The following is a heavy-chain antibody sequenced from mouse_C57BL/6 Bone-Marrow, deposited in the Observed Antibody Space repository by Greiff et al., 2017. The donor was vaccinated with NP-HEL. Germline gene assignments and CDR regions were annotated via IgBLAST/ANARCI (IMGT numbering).Heavy chain of an antibody. D-gene: IGHD1-1*01. CDR1: GYSITSDY. J-gene: IGHJ1*03. V-gene: IGHV3-8*01. Sequence: EVKLVESGPGLAKPSQTLSLTCSVTGYSITSDYWNWIRKFPGNKLEYMGYISYSGSTYYNPSLKSQISITRDTSKNQYYLQLNSVTTEDTATYYCARSPHYYGSSYWYFDVWGTGTTVTVSS. CDR2: ISYSGST. CDR3: ARSPHYYGSSYWYFDV.